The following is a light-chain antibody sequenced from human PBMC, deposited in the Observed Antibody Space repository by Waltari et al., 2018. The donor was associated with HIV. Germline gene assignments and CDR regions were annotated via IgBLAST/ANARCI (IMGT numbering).Light chain of an antibody. CDR3: AAWDDSLREV. Sequence: QSVLTQPPSASGTPGHSVTISCSGSSSNIGSNFVYWYQQLPGAAPKLLIYRNNQRPSGVPAGFSGSKSGTSASLAISGLRSEDEADYYCAAWDDSLREVFGGGTKLTVL. CDR1: SSNIGSNF. V-gene: IGLV1-47*01. J-gene: IGLJ3*02. CDR2: RNN.